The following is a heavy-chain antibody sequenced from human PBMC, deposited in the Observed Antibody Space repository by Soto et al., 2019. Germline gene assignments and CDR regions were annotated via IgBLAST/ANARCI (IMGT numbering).Heavy chain of an antibody. Sequence: QVQLVQSGAEVKKPGASVKVSCKASGYTFTSYDINWLRQATGQGLEWMGGMNPNSGHTVYAQKFQGRVTMTRNTSITTAYTDLSSVRSEDTAVYYCTRGFRLGELSFFNWFAPWGKGTLVTVSS. CDR3: TRGFRLGELSFFNWFAP. CDR2: MNPNSGHT. CDR1: GYTFTSYD. J-gene: IGHJ5*02. D-gene: IGHD3-16*02. V-gene: IGHV1-8*01.